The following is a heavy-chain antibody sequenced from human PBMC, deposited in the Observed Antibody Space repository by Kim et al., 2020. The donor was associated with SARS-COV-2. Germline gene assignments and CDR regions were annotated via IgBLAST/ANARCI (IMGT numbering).Heavy chain of an antibody. V-gene: IGHV4-39*07. J-gene: IGHJ4*02. CDR1: GGSISSSSYY. CDR3: ARGGSGWYGYVHAFDY. Sequence: SETLSLTCTVSGGSISSSSYYWGWIRQPPGKGLEWIGSIYYSGSTYYNPSLKSRVTISVDTSKNQFSLKLSSVTAADTAVYYCARGGSGWYGYVHAFDYWGQGTLVTVSS. CDR2: IYYSGST. D-gene: IGHD6-19*01.